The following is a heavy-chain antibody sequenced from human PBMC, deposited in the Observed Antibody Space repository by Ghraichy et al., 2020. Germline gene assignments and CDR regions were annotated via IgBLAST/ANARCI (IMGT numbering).Heavy chain of an antibody. V-gene: IGHV1-18*01. D-gene: IGHD2-8*01. CDR1: GYTFTSYG. CDR3: ARDTYQKNNYCTNGVCYFDY. CDR2: ISAYNGNT. J-gene: IGHJ4*02. Sequence: ASVKVSCKASGYTFTSYGISWVRQAPGQGLEWMGWISAYNGNTNYAQKLQGRVTMTTDTSTSTAYMELRSLRSDDTAVYYCARDTYQKNNYCTNGVCYFDYWGQGTLVTVSS.